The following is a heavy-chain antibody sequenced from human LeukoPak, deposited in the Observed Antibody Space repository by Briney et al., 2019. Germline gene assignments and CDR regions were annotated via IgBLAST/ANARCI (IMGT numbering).Heavy chain of an antibody. CDR2: IYSNGWT. V-gene: IGHV4-61*02. CDR3: ARGSGWNPFDP. D-gene: IGHD6-19*01. Sequence: SETLPLTCTVSGGSISTDLYYWTWIRQPAGKGLEWIGRIYSNGWTDYNPPLKSRVSISIDTSKNHFSLKMSLATAADTALYYCARGSGWNPFDPWGQGTLVTVSS. CDR1: GGSISTDLYY. J-gene: IGHJ5*02.